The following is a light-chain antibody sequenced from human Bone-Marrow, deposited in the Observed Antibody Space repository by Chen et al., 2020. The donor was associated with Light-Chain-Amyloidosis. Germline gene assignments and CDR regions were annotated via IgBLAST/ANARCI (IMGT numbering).Light chain of an antibody. CDR1: NIGSTS. CDR2: DDS. Sequence: SYVLTQPSSVSVAPGQTATIACGGNNIGSTSVHWYQQTPGQAPLLVVYDDSDRPSGIPERLSGSKSGDTASLTVSGLQAEDEADYYCSSYSFSNTPWVFGGGTKLTVL. CDR3: SSYSFSNTPWV. J-gene: IGLJ3*02. V-gene: IGLV3-21*02.